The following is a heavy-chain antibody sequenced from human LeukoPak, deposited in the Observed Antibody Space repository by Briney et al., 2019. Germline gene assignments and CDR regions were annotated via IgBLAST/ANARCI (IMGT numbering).Heavy chain of an antibody. V-gene: IGHV1-46*01. CDR1: GYTFTSYY. CDR2: INPSGGST. J-gene: IGHJ4*02. Sequence: ASVKVSCKASGYTFTSYYMHWVRQAPGQGLEWMGIINPSGGSTSYAQKFQGRVTMTRVMSTSTVYMELSSLRSEDTAVYSCARDSSQGAKEYYFDYWGQGTLVTVSS. D-gene: IGHD6-13*01. CDR3: ARDSSQGAKEYYFDY.